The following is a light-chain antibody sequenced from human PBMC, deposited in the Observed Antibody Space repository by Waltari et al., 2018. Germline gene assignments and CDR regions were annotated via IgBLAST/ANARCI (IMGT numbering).Light chain of an antibody. CDR2: DAS. CDR1: QSVCTS. V-gene: IGKV3-11*01. CDR3: QHRGNWRPT. Sequence: EIVLTQSPATLSLSPGERATLPCSASQSVCTSLAWFQHKPGQAPSILLFDASDRAAGIPARFSGSGSGTDFTRTITSLETEDVATYYSQHRGNWRPTFGQGTKV. J-gene: IGKJ1*01.